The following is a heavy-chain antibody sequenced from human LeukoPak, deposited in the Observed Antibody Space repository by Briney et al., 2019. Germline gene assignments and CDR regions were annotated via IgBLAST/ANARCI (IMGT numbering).Heavy chain of an antibody. Sequence: SETLSLACTVSGGSISSGSYYWSWIRQPAGKGLEWIGRIYTSGSTNYNPSLKSRVTISVDTSKNQSSLKLSSVTAADTAVYYCARAWGVYGGNLYFDYWGQGTLVTVSS. CDR3: ARAWGVYGGNLYFDY. CDR2: IYTSGST. CDR1: GGSISSGSYY. D-gene: IGHD4-23*01. V-gene: IGHV4-61*02. J-gene: IGHJ4*02.